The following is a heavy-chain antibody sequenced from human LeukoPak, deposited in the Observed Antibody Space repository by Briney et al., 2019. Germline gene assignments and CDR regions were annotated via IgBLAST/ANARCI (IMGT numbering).Heavy chain of an antibody. J-gene: IGHJ6*03. V-gene: IGHV4-38-2*01. CDR3: ARRHGNYYMDV. Sequence: SETLSLTCAVSGYSISSGYYWGWIRQPPGKGLGWIGIIYYSGTTYYNPSLKSRVTISVDTSKNQFSLKLDSVTAADTAVYYCARRHGNYYMDVWGKGTTVTVSS. CDR2: IYYSGTT. CDR1: GYSISSGYY.